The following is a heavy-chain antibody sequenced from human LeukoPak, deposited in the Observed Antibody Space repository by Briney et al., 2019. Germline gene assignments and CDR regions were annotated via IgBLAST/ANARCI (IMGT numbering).Heavy chain of an antibody. J-gene: IGHJ6*03. CDR3: ASGEKRYHYDSSGYPPPYYYYMDV. V-gene: IGHV4-59*08. CDR2: IYYSGST. CDR1: GGSISSYY. Sequence: PSETLSLTCTVSGGSISSYYWSWIRQPPGKGLEWIGYIYYSGSTNYNPSLKSRVTISVDTSKNQFSLKLSSVTAADTAVYYCASGEKRYHYDSSGYPPPYYYYMDVWGKGTTVTVSS. D-gene: IGHD3-22*01.